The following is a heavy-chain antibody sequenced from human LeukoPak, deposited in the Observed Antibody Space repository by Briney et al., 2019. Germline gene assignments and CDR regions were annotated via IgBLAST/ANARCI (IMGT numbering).Heavy chain of an antibody. Sequence: PSETLSLTCTVSGYSISSGYYWGWIRQPPGKGLEWIGSIYHSGSTSYNPSLKSRVTISVDMSTNQFSLKLSSVTAADTAVYYCARDYYGSGGRQNWFDPWGQGILVTVSS. J-gene: IGHJ5*02. D-gene: IGHD3-10*01. V-gene: IGHV4-38-2*02. CDR3: ARDYYGSGGRQNWFDP. CDR2: IYHSGST. CDR1: GYSISSGYY.